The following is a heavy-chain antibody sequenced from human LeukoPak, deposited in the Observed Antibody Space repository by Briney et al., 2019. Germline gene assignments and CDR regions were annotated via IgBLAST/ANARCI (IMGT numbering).Heavy chain of an antibody. Sequence: SETLSLTCTVSGGSISSYYWSWIRQPPGKGREWIGYIYYSGSTNYNPSLKSRVTISVDTSKNQFSLKLSSVTAADTAVYYCARHGYSGYDYFAFDIWGQGTMVTVSS. CDR2: IYYSGST. D-gene: IGHD5-12*01. CDR1: GGSISSYY. J-gene: IGHJ3*02. CDR3: ARHGYSGYDYFAFDI. V-gene: IGHV4-59*08.